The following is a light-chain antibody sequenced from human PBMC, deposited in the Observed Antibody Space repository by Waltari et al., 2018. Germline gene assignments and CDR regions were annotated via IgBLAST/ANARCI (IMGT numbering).Light chain of an antibody. CDR2: GNT. CDR3: GSWDNSGNHYI. CDR1: SLKTYY. Sequence: SSGLTQEPALSVALGHTVRMTCQGDSLKTYYASWYQQKPGQVPVLVIYGNTNRPSGFPGRFSGSWSGNTGSLTITGAQVEDEADYYCGSWDNSGNHYIFGAGTRLTVL. V-gene: IGLV3-19*01. J-gene: IGLJ1*01.